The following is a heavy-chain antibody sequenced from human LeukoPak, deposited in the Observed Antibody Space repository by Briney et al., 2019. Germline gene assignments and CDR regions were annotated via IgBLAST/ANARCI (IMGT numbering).Heavy chain of an antibody. V-gene: IGHV3-33*01. CDR3: ARDHSSSWSNLDY. Sequence: GGSLRLSCAASGFTFSSYGMHWVRQAPGKGLEWVAVIWYDGSNKYYADSVKGRFTISRDNSKNTLYLQMNSLRAEDTAVYYCARDHSSSWSNLDYWGQGTMLTVSS. D-gene: IGHD6-13*01. CDR2: IWYDGSNK. J-gene: IGHJ4*02. CDR1: GFTFSSYG.